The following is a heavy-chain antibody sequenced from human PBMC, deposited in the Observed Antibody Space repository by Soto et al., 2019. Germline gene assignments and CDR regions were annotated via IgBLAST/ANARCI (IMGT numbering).Heavy chain of an antibody. J-gene: IGHJ6*02. CDR2: IRSKANSYAT. CDR3: TRLSGRLDV. V-gene: IGHV3-73*01. CDR1: GFTFSGSA. Sequence: PGVSLSLSCAASGFTFSGSAMHWVRQASGKGLEWVGRIRSKANSYATAYAASVKGRFTISRDDSKNTAYLQMNSLKTEDTAVYYCTRLSGRLDVWGQGTTVTVSS.